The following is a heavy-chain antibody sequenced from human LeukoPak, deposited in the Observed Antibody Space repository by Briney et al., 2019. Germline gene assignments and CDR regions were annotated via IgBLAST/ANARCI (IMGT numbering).Heavy chain of an antibody. D-gene: IGHD2-21*01. V-gene: IGHV4-34*01. Sequence: SETLSLTCAVYGESFSGYYWSWIRQSPGKGLEWIGEINYSGGTNYNPSLKSRVTMSVDTSKNQFSLKLSSVTAVDTAVYYCARAYCGGECYVDYWGQGTLVTVSS. CDR3: ARAYCGGECYVDY. CDR1: GESFSGYY. J-gene: IGHJ4*02. CDR2: INYSGGT.